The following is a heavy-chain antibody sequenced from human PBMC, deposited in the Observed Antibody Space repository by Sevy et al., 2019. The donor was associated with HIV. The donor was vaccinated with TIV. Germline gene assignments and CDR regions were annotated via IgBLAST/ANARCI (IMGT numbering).Heavy chain of an antibody. CDR2: IIPIFGTA. Sequence: ASVKVSCKASGGTFSSYAISWVRQAPGQGLEWMGGIIPIFGTANYAQKFQGRVTITADESTSTAYMELSSLRSEDTAVHYCARVGIAARYNWFDPWGQGTLVTVSS. J-gene: IGHJ5*02. V-gene: IGHV1-69*13. CDR3: ARVGIAARYNWFDP. D-gene: IGHD6-6*01. CDR1: GGTFSSYA.